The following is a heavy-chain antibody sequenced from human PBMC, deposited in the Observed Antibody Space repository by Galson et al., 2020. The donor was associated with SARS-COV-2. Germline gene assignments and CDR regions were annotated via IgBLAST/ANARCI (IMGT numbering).Heavy chain of an antibody. Sequence: ASVKVSCKASGYAFIGYYIHWVRQAPGQGLEWMGWINPNSGVTNYAQKFQGRVTMTRNTSISTAYMEVSRLRSDDTAIYYCAREGVGESYYGMDVWGQGTTVTVSS. V-gene: IGHV1-2*02. CDR1: GYAFIGYY. J-gene: IGHJ6*02. D-gene: IGHD3-10*01. CDR3: AREGVGESYYGMDV. CDR2: INPNSGVT.